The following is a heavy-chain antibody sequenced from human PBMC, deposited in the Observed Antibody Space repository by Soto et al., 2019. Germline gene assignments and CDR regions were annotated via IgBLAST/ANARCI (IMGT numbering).Heavy chain of an antibody. CDR3: ARTPETRDGLDP. V-gene: IGHV4-59*02. D-gene: IGHD1-7*01. Sequence: QVQLQQSGPGLVRPSETLSLSCSVSGASVSSYYWSWVRQPPGQGLEWIGYIYYIGAYNYNPSLKSRVTISVDTSKNQFSLKLTSVTAADTAVYYCARTPETRDGLDPWGQGTLVTVSS. J-gene: IGHJ5*02. CDR1: GASVSSYY. CDR2: IYYIGAY.